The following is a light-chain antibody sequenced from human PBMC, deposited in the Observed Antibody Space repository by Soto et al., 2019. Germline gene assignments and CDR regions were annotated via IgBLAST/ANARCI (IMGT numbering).Light chain of an antibody. V-gene: IGLV2-14*03. CDR3: SSYTSSSTPYV. J-gene: IGLJ1*01. CDR1: SSDVGGYNY. Sequence: QSALTQPSSVSGSPGQSITISCTGTSSDVGGYNYVSWYQQYPGKAPKVMIYEVTNRPSGVPNRFSGSKSGNTASLTISGLQAEDEADYYCSSYTSSSTPYVFGTGTKVTVL. CDR2: EVT.